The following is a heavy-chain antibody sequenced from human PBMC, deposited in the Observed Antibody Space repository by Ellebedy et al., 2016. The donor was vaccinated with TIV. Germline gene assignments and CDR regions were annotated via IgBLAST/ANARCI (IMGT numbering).Heavy chain of an antibody. CDR1: GFTVSSNY. V-gene: IGHV3-66*04. CDR2: IHSGGNT. CDR3: ARLLRGVNTFGYIDY. Sequence: GESLKISXAASGFTVSSNYMGWVRQAPGKGLEWVSVIHSGGNTYYADSVKGRFTISRDNSKNTLYLQMDILRAEDTATYYCARLLRGVNTFGYIDYWGQGTLVTVSS. D-gene: IGHD5-18*01. J-gene: IGHJ4*02.